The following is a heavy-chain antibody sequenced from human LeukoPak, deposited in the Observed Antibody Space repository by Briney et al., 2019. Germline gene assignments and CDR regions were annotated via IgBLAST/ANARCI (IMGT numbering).Heavy chain of an antibody. J-gene: IGHJ4*02. V-gene: IGHV4-59*01. CDR2: IYYSGST. Sequence: SETLSLTCTVSGGSISSYYWSWILQPPGKGLEWIGYIYYSGSTNYNPSLKSRVTISVDTSKNQFSLKLSSVTAADTAVYYCARTLPAAGLHADYWGQGTLVTVSS. CDR3: ARTLPAAGLHADY. CDR1: GGSISSYY. D-gene: IGHD2-2*01.